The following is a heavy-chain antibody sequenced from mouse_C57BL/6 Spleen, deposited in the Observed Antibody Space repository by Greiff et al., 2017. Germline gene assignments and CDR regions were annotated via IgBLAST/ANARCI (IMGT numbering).Heavy chain of an antibody. Sequence: DVKLVESGGGLVKPGGSLKLSCAASGFTFSSYTMSWVRQTPEKRLEWVATISGGGGNTYYPASVTGRFTISRDNAKNTLYLQMSSLRSEDTALYYCARHKGGITTAYFEYWGQGTTRTVSS. CDR3: ARHKGGITTAYFEY. CDR2: ISGGGGNT. J-gene: IGHJ2*01. V-gene: IGHV5-9*01. D-gene: IGHD1-2*01. CDR1: GFTFSSYT.